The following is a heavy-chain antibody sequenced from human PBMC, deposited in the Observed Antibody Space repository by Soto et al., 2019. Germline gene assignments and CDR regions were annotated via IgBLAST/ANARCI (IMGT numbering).Heavy chain of an antibody. V-gene: IGHV4-59*01. CDR1: GASISPYY. Sequence: KASETLSLTCTVSGASISPYYWSWIRQPPGKGLEWIGYIYYNGNTNYNPSLRSRVTMSVDTSKNQFSLKLNSVTAADTAVYDCARNVDTTRAYYFDFWGQGALVTVSS. J-gene: IGHJ4*02. D-gene: IGHD5-18*01. CDR3: ARNVDTTRAYYFDF. CDR2: IYYNGNT.